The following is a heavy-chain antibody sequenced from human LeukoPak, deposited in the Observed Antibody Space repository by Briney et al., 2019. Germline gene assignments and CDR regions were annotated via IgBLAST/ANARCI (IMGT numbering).Heavy chain of an antibody. V-gene: IGHV3-23*01. Sequence: GGSLRLSCAASGFTVSSNYMSWVRQAPGKGLEWVSAISGSGGSTYYADSVKGRFTISRDNSKNTLYLQMNSLRAEDTAVYYCANRYCSGGSCYLDYWGQGTLVTVSS. CDR1: GFTVSSNY. J-gene: IGHJ4*02. CDR2: ISGSGGST. CDR3: ANRYCSGGSCYLDY. D-gene: IGHD2-15*01.